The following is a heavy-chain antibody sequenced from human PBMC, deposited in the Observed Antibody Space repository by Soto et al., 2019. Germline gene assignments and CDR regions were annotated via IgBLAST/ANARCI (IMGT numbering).Heavy chain of an antibody. CDR1: GVTFRGYA. D-gene: IGHD3-22*01. CDR2: ISDYGSKT. J-gene: IGHJ4*02. CDR3: ARAYKLTYYCDD. Sequence: PGGSLRLSCAGSGVTFRGYAVHWVRQTPGKGLEWVTVISDYGSKTYYADSVKGRFSVSRDDSTNMVFLQMSSLRSEDTAVYHCARAYKLTYYCDDWGPGTPVSVSS. V-gene: IGHV3-30*14.